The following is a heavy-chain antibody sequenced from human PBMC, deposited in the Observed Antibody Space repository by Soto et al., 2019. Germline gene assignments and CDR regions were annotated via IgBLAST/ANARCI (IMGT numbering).Heavy chain of an antibody. CDR3: ARSPYSGHSDAVDM. J-gene: IGHJ3*02. V-gene: IGHV1-45*01. CDR1: GYTFPYRY. D-gene: IGHD3-16*01. CDR2: INACKDST. Sequence: QTQLVQSGPEVKKTGSSVKVSCKTPGYTFPYRYIHWVRQAPGQALEWMGWINACKDSTNYAQKTEDRVRISRGRSVSRAYMALRSPTSEDRAMYFCARSPYSGHSDAVDMWGQGTMVTVSS.